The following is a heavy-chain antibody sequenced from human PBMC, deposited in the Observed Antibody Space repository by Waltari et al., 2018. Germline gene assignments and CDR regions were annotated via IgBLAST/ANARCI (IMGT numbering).Heavy chain of an antibody. J-gene: IGHJ5*02. D-gene: IGHD3-10*01. CDR1: GFRFTDYD. Sequence: EERLVESGGGLVKHGGSLSLSCVASGFRFTDYDMNWVRQAPGTGLEWLSSIGGTHSNIFYAESVRGRFTVSRDNSKNSLYLEMSNVRAEDTGLYYCTRDLYGSGGDWFDPWGQGTLVTVSS. V-gene: IGHV3-21*03. CDR2: IGGTHSNI. CDR3: TRDLYGSGGDWFDP.